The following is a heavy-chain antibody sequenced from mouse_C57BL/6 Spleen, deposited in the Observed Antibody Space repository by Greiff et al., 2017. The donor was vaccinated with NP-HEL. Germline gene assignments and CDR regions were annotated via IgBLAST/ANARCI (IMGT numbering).Heavy chain of an antibody. CDR3: ASLRSSWFAY. CDR1: GFTFSDYG. Sequence: DVMLVESGGGLVKPGGSLKLSCAASGFTFSDYGMHWVRQAPEKGLEWVAYISSGSSTIYYADTVKGRFTISRDNAKNTLFLQMTRLRSEDTAMYYCASLRSSWFAYWGQGTLVTVSA. D-gene: IGHD1-1*01. J-gene: IGHJ3*01. CDR2: ISSGSSTI. V-gene: IGHV5-17*01.